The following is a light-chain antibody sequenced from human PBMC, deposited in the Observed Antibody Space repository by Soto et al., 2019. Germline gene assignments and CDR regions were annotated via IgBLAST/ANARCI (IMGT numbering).Light chain of an antibody. Sequence: EIVMTQSPATLSVSPGERATLSCRASQSVSSSLAWYQQKPGQAPRLLISGASTRATDIPARFSGSGSGTEFPLTISSLKSEDFAVYYCQQYNSWPPYTFGQGTKVDIK. CDR1: QSVSSS. CDR2: GAS. V-gene: IGKV3-15*01. CDR3: QQYNSWPPYT. J-gene: IGKJ2*01.